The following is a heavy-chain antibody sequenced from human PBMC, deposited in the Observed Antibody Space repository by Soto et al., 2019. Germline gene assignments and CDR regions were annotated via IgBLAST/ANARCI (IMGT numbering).Heavy chain of an antibody. CDR1: GGPMYSYF. J-gene: IGHJ5*02. Sequence: SETLSLTCTVSGGPMYSYFWHWIRQPPGKGLEWIGYVYYGGGTTYNPSLKSRVTFSVDTSQNQVSLKLAPVTAADTAVYYCARADRKWLDPWGQGILVTVSS. CDR2: VYYGGGT. V-gene: IGHV4-59*01. CDR3: ARADRKWLDP.